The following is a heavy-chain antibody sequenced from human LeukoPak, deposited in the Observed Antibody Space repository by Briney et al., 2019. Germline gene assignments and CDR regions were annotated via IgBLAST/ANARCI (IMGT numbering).Heavy chain of an antibody. Sequence: TPGGTLRLSCAASGFTFSDYYMAWIRQAPGKGLECVSYISTSSDYTNYPDSVKGRFTISRDNAKNSLYLQINSLRAEDTAVYYCARVKVGTTNRFDYWGQGTLVTVSS. J-gene: IGHJ4*02. D-gene: IGHD1-26*01. CDR3: ARVKVGTTNRFDY. CDR1: GFTFSDYY. CDR2: ISTSSDYT. V-gene: IGHV3-11*05.